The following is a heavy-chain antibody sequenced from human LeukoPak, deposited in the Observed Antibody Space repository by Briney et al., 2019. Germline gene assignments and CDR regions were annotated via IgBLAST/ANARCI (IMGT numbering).Heavy chain of an antibody. CDR2: IHNSGST. CDR1: GGSITEYY. CDR3: AKYGLYSFDS. Sequence: SETLSLTCTVSGGSITEYYWSWIRQPPGKGLQWIGYIHNSGSTNSNPSLKSRVAMSVDTSKNQFFLKLASVTAADTAVYYCAKYGLYSFDSWGQGTLVTVSS. V-gene: IGHV4-59*01. D-gene: IGHD4-17*01. J-gene: IGHJ4*02.